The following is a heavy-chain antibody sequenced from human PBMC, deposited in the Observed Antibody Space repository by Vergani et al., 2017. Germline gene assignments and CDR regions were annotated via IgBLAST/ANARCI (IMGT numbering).Heavy chain of an antibody. D-gene: IGHD3-3*01. J-gene: IGHJ4*02. V-gene: IGHV3-66*01. CDR3: ASSYPLAASYDFWSGYLDY. CDR2: IYSGGGT. CDR1: GFTFSNAW. Sequence: EVQLVESGGGLVKPGGSLRLSCAASGFTFSNAWMSWVRQAPGKGLEWVSVIYSGGGTYYADSVKGRFTISRDNSKNTLYLQMNSLRAEDTAVYYCASSYPLAASYDFWSGYLDYWGQGTLVTVSS.